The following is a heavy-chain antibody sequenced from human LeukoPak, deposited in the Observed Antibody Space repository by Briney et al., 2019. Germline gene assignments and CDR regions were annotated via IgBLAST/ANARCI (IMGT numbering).Heavy chain of an antibody. CDR2: MTHSGSHM. V-gene: IGHV3-21*01. Sequence: PGGSLRLSCAASGFTFTSYGMHWVRQAPGKGLEWVSSMTHSGSHMYYADSAKGRFTISRDNAKNTLYLQMNGLRAEDTAVYYCTSKQDYWGQGTMVTVSS. CDR3: TSKQDY. J-gene: IGHJ4*02. CDR1: GFTFTSYG. D-gene: IGHD6-13*01.